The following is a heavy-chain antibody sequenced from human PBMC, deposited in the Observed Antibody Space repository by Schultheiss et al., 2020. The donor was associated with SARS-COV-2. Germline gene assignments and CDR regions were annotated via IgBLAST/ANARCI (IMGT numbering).Heavy chain of an antibody. J-gene: IGHJ4*02. D-gene: IGHD5-12*01. V-gene: IGHV4-30-2*01. CDR3: ARGSYVDIVATSYENYFDY. CDR1: GGSISSGGYS. Sequence: SQTLSLTCTVSGGSISSGGYSWSWIRQPPGKGLEWIGYIYHSGSTYYNPSLKSRVTISVDRSKNQFSLKLSSVTAADTAVYYCARGSYVDIVATSYENYFDYWGQGTLVTVSS. CDR2: IYHSGST.